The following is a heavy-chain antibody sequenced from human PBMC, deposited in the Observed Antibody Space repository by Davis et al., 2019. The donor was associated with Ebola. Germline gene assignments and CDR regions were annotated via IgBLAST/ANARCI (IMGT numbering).Heavy chain of an antibody. J-gene: IGHJ4*02. Sequence: PGGSLRLSCRVFGTTFTTYWVRWVRQMRGRGLEWMGRIDPSDSYTNYSPSFQGHVTISADKSISTAYLQWSSLKASATAMYYCARHGVAGDYWDQGTLVTVSS. CDR3: ARHGVAGDY. CDR2: IDPSDSYT. D-gene: IGHD5-12*01. V-gene: IGHV5-10-1*01. CDR1: GTTFTTYW.